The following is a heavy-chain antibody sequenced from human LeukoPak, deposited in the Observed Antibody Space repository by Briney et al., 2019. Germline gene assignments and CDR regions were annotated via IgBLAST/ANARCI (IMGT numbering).Heavy chain of an antibody. J-gene: IGHJ6*02. Sequence: PSQTLSLTCTVSGCSISSGGYYWSWIRPHPGKGLEWIGYIYYSGSTYYNPSLKSRVTISLDTSKNQFSLKLCSVTAADTAVYYCARGDYDSSGYSNPGYYGMDVWGQGTTVTVS. CDR1: GCSISSGGYY. CDR2: IYYSGST. CDR3: ARGDYDSSGYSNPGYYGMDV. D-gene: IGHD3-22*01. V-gene: IGHV4-31*03.